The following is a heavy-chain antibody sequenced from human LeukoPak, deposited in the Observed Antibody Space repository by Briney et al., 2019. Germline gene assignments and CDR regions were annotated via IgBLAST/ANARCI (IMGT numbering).Heavy chain of an antibody. Sequence: GSLRLSCAASGFTFSSYAMSWVRQAPGKGLEWVSAISGSGGSKYYADSVKGRFTISRDNSKNTLYLQMNSLRAEDTAVYYCAKDPRYCSSTSCYPGDYWGQGTLVTVSS. CDR3: AKDPRYCSSTSCYPGDY. V-gene: IGHV3-23*01. CDR2: ISGSGGSK. CDR1: GFTFSSYA. J-gene: IGHJ4*02. D-gene: IGHD2-2*01.